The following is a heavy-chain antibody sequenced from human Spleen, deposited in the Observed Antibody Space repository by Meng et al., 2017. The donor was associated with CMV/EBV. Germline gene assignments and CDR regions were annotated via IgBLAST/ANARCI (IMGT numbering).Heavy chain of an antibody. V-gene: IGHV1-69*10. CDR1: GGTFSSYA. Sequence: SVKVSCKASGGTFSSYAISWVRQAPGQGLEWMGGIIPILGIANYAQKFQGRVTITADKSTSTAYLELSSLTPDDTGVYYCAGEKASSSSRTNWFDPWGQGTLVTVSS. CDR2: IIPILGIA. J-gene: IGHJ5*02. D-gene: IGHD6-6*01. CDR3: AGEKASSSSRTNWFDP.